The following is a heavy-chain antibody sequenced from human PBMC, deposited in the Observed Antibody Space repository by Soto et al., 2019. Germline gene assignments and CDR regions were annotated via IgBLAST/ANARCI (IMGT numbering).Heavy chain of an antibody. CDR2: INTYNGNT. V-gene: IGHV1-18*01. D-gene: IGHD5-18*01. J-gene: IGHJ4*02. CDR3: AKDGVDYTATVMGGC. CDR1: GYTFTNYG. Sequence: QVHLVQSGPEVKKPGASVRVSCRASGYTFTNYGIGWVRQAPGQGLEWMGWINTYNGNTNYAQKFRGRLTMTTDPAPTTAYMELRSLKSEDTAMYYCAKDGVDYTATVMGGCWGQGTLVTVSS.